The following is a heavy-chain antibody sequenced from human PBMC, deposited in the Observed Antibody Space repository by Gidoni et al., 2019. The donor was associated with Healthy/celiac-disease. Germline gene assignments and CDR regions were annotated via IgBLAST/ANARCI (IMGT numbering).Heavy chain of an antibody. CDR2: ISGSGGST. CDR3: AKGPVAGQLFDY. D-gene: IGHD6-19*01. CDR1: GFTFSSYA. J-gene: IGHJ4*02. V-gene: IGHV3-23*01. Sequence: EVQLLESGGGLVQPGGSLRRSCAAPGFTFSSYAMSWVRQAPGKGVEWVSAISGSGGSTYYADSVKGRFTISRDNSKNTLYLQMNSLRAEDTAVYYCAKGPVAGQLFDYWGQGTLVTVSS.